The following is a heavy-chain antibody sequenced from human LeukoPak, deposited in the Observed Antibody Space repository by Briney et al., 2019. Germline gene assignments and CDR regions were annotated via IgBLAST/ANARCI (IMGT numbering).Heavy chain of an antibody. CDR3: ARDSPRAAVRGAFDI. Sequence: GGSLRLSCAASGFTFSSYIMNWVRQAPGKGLEWVSYISSSSTIYYADSVKGRFTISRDNAKNSLYLQMNSLRAEDTAVYYCARDSPRAAVRGAFDIWGQGTTVTVSS. V-gene: IGHV3-48*01. J-gene: IGHJ3*02. D-gene: IGHD3-10*01. CDR1: GFTFSSYI. CDR2: ISSSSTI.